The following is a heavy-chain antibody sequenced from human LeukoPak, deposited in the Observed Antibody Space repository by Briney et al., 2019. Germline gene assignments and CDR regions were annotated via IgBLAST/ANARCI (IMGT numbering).Heavy chain of an antibody. V-gene: IGHV3-30-3*01. CDR3: ASASGGAATGFYFDL. CDR2: ISCDEDNK. Sequence: PGGSLRLSCAASGFTFSSYAMHWVRQAPGKGLQWVAAISCDEDNKYYAESVRGRLTISRDNSNNTLNLQMNSLTSDDTAVYYCASASGGAATGFYFDLWGQGTLVTVSS. CDR1: GFTFSSYA. D-gene: IGHD6-13*01. J-gene: IGHJ4*02.